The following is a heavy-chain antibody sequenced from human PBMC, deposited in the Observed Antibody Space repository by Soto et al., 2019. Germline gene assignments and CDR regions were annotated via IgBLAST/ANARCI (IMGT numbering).Heavy chain of an antibody. J-gene: IGHJ5*02. CDR2: ISAYNGNT. D-gene: IGHD6-25*01. V-gene: IGHV1-18*01. Sequence: QVHLEQSGVEVKKPGASVKVSCKASGYIFMSYGISWVRQTPGQGLEWMGWISAYNGNTKYPQNLQGRVTMTTDTSTSTVYMELRSLRSDDTAVYYCARDRGSGYDPWGQGTLVTVSS. CDR1: GYIFMSYG. CDR3: ARDRGSGYDP.